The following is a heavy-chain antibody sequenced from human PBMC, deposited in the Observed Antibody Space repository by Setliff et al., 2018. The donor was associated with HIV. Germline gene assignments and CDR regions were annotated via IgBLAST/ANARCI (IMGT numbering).Heavy chain of an antibody. Sequence: SETLSLTCTVSGGSISSGSYYWGWIRQTPGKGLEWLGEINHSGSTAYNLALESRVSMSIDTSKNQFSLKLTSVTAADTAVYYCAKTSVGATGLYAFDIWGQGTMVTVSS. CDR2: INHSGST. V-gene: IGHV4-39*07. D-gene: IGHD1-26*01. CDR1: GGSISSGSYY. CDR3: AKTSVGATGLYAFDI. J-gene: IGHJ3*02.